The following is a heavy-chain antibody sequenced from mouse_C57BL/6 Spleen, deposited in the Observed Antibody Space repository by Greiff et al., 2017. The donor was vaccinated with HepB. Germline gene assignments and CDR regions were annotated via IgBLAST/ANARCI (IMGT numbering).Heavy chain of an antibody. D-gene: IGHD2-2*01. CDR2: IYPGSGST. CDR1: GYTFTSYW. J-gene: IGHJ3*01. V-gene: IGHV1-55*01. CDR3: ARGYYYGYDGGY. Sequence: VQLQQPGAELVKPGASVKMSCKASGYTFTSYWITWVKQRPGQGLEWIGDIYPGSGSTNYNEKFKSKATLTVDTSTSTAYMQLSSLTSEDSAVYYCARGYYYGYDGGYWGQGTLVTVSA.